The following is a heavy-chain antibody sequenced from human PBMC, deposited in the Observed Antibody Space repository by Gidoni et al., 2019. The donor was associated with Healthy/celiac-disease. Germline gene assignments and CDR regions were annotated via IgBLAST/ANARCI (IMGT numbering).Heavy chain of an antibody. CDR1: GGSISSYY. J-gene: IGHJ4*02. CDR3: ARASYDSSGYYSDY. V-gene: IGHV4-59*01. D-gene: IGHD3-22*01. CDR2: IYYSGST. Sequence: QVQLQEPGPGLVKPSETLSLTCTVSGGSISSYYWSWIRQPPGKGLEWIGYIYYSGSTNYNPSLKSRVTISVDTSKNQFSLKLSSVTAADTAVYYCARASYDSSGYYSDYWGQGTLVTVSS.